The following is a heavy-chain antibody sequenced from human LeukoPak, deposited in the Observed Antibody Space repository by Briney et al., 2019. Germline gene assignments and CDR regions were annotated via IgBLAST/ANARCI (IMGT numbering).Heavy chain of an antibody. V-gene: IGHV4-59*12. Sequence: SETLSLTCTVSGGSISSYYWSWIRQPPGKGLEWIGYIYYSGSTNYNPSLKSRVTISVDTSKNQFSLKLSSVTAADTAVYYCARGRGDYGIDYWGQGTLVTVSS. D-gene: IGHD4-17*01. CDR1: GGSISSYY. J-gene: IGHJ4*02. CDR2: IYYSGST. CDR3: ARGRGDYGIDY.